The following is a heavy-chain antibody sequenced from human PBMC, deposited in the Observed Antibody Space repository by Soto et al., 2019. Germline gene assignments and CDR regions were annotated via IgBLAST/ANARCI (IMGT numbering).Heavy chain of an antibody. J-gene: IGHJ3*02. CDR1: GGSISSGGYY. D-gene: IGHD3-10*01. V-gene: IGHV4-31*03. CDR3: ARGSGKNDAFDI. CDR2: IYYSGST. Sequence: PSETLSLTCTVSGGSISSGGYYWSWIRQHPGKGLEWIGYIYYSGSTYYNPSLKSRVTISVDTSKNQFSLKLSSVTAADTAVYYCARGSGKNDAFDIWGQGTMVTVSS.